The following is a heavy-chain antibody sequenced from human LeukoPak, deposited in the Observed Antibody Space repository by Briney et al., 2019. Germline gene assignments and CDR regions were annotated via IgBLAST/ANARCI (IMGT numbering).Heavy chain of an antibody. CDR2: IRSKAYGGTT. J-gene: IGHJ4*02. D-gene: IGHD1-26*01. CDR3: TRGVVGATYYYFDY. V-gene: IGHV3-49*04. Sequence: PGGSLRLSCTASGFTFGDYAMSWVRQAPGKGLEWVGFIRSKAYGGTTEYAASVRGRFTISRDDSKSIAYLQMNSLKTEDTAVYYCTRGVVGATYYYFDYWGQGTLVTVSS. CDR1: GFTFGDYA.